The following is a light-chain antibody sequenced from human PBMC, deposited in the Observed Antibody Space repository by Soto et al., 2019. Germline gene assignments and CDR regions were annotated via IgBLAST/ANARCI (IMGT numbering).Light chain of an antibody. V-gene: IGKV3-20*01. J-gene: IGKJ1*01. Sequence: ESVLTQSPGTLSLSPGEKATLSCRASQSVSSSYLAWYQQKPGQAPRLLIYGASSRATVIPDRFSGSGSGTDFTLTVSRLEPEDFAVYYCQQFGSSSWTFGQGTKVKIK. CDR1: QSVSSSY. CDR3: QQFGSSSWT. CDR2: GAS.